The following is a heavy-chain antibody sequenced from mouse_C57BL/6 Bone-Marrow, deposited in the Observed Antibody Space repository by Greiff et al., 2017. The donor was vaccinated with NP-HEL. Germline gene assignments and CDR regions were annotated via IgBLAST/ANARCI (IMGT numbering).Heavy chain of an antibody. V-gene: IGHV5-6*01. J-gene: IGHJ3*01. CDR1: GFTFSSYG. CDR3: ARRGTYYDYDGWFAY. Sequence: EVQLVESGGDLVKPGGSLKLSCAASGFTFSSYGMSWVRQTPDKRLEWVATISSGGSYTYYPDSVKGRFTISRDNAKNTLYLQMSSLKSEDTAMYDCARRGTYYDYDGWFAYWGQGTLVTVSA. CDR2: ISSGGSYT. D-gene: IGHD2-4*01.